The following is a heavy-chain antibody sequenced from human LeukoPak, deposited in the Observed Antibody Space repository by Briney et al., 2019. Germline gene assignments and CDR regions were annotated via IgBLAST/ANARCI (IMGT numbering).Heavy chain of an antibody. V-gene: IGHV3-23*01. CDR1: GFTFSSYA. D-gene: IGHD6-13*01. J-gene: IGHJ4*02. Sequence: GGSLRLSCAASGFTFSSYAMSWVRQAPGKGLEWVSAVSGSGDSTYYADSVKGRSTISRDNSKNTLYLQMNSLRAEDTAVYYCAKDGAAAGASSPFDYWGQGTLVTVSS. CDR2: VSGSGDST. CDR3: AKDGAAAGASSPFDY.